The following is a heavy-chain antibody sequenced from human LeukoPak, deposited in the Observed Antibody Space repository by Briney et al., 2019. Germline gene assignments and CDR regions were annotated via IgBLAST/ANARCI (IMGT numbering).Heavy chain of an antibody. CDR2: ISAYNGNR. Sequence: ASVKVSCKASGYTFTSYGISWVRLAPGHGLEWMGWISAYNGNRKYEKKLQGRVTMTTDTATSTAYMELSSLRSEDTAVYYCAREGGNGWFDPWGQGTLVTVSS. J-gene: IGHJ5*02. V-gene: IGHV1-18*01. CDR1: GYTFTSYG. CDR3: AREGGNGWFDP. D-gene: IGHD3-16*01.